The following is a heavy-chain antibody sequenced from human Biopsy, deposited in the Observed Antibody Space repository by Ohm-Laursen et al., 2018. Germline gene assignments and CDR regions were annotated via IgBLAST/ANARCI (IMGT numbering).Heavy chain of an antibody. CDR3: ARDPGWGALDY. J-gene: IGHJ4*02. Sequence: GSLRLSCAASGFAFSRSWMSWLRQTPGKGLEWVANINSDGTQKFYVDSVQGRFTISRNNTGNPVSLQMNSLRVDDTAVYFCARDPGWGALDYWGRGTLVTVSS. CDR2: INSDGTQK. V-gene: IGHV3-7*01. CDR1: GFAFSRSW. D-gene: IGHD3-10*01.